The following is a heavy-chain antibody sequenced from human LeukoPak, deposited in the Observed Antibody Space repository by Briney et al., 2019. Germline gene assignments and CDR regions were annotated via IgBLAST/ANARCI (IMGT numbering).Heavy chain of an antibody. D-gene: IGHD5-18*01. CDR1: GGSISSISYY. CDR3: ARVFYTYGYWGSSVLGGDQIDY. Sequence: PSETLSLTCTVSGGSISSISYYWGWIRQPPGKGLEWIGSIYYTESAYYNPSLESRVTMSVDTSKNQFSLRLSSVTAADTAVYYCARVFYTYGYWGSSVLGGDQIDYWGQGTLVTVSS. CDR2: IYYTESA. J-gene: IGHJ4*02. V-gene: IGHV4-39*07.